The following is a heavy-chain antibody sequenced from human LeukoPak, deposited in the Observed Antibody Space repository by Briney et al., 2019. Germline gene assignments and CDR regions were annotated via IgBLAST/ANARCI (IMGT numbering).Heavy chain of an antibody. CDR2: IKSDGSST. V-gene: IGHV3-74*01. J-gene: IGHJ2*01. CDR1: GFTFSSYW. CDR3: ARDRWYFDL. Sequence: GGSVRLLCAASGFTFSSYWMHWVRDARGKGRVWLLRIKSDGSSTSYADSVKGRYTISRDNAKNTLYLQMNSLKAEDTAVYYCARDRWYFDLWGRGTLVTVSS.